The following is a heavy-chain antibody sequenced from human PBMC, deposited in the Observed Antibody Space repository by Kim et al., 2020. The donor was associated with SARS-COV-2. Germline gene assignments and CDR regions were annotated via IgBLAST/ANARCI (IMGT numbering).Heavy chain of an antibody. CDR3: ATEHPSVAHDAFDL. CDR2: TYFDRSHA. CDR1: GVSFDSYG. J-gene: IGHJ3*01. D-gene: IGHD2-15*01. Sequence: GGSLRLSCAAPGVSFDSYGFHWVRQAPGTGLEWVALTYFDRSHAYYVDSVKGRFTISRADSKNLVTLQMNSLTVDDTAVYYCATEHPSVAHDAFDLLGQG. V-gene: IGHV3-33*01.